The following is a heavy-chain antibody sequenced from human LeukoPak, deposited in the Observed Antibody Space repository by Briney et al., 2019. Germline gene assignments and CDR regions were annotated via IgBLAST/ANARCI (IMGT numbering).Heavy chain of an antibody. D-gene: IGHD2-2*01. CDR2: ISGSGGST. CDR3: AKLPAADYYYYGMDV. V-gene: IGHV3-23*01. CDR1: GFTFSSYA. J-gene: IGHJ6*02. Sequence: PGRSLRLSCAASGFTFSSYAMSWVRQAPGKGLEWVSAISGSGGSTYYADSVKGRFTISRDNSKNTLYLQMNSLRAEDTAVYYCAKLPAADYYYYGMDVWGQGTTVTVSS.